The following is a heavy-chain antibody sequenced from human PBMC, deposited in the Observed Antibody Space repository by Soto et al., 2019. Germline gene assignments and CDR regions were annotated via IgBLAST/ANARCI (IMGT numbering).Heavy chain of an antibody. CDR1: GGSVTSSDSY. V-gene: IGHV4-39*07. CDR2: LYYSGST. J-gene: IGHJ3*02. D-gene: IGHD3-22*01. CDR3: ARVPYYYYDSSGYAFDI. Sequence: QLHLQESGPGLVKPSETLSLTCTVSGGSVTSSDSYWGWIRQPPGKGLEWIGSLYYSGSTYTSLSLKSRVTISVDKSKNQFSLKLSSVTAADTAVYYCARVPYYYYDSSGYAFDIWGQGTMVTVSS.